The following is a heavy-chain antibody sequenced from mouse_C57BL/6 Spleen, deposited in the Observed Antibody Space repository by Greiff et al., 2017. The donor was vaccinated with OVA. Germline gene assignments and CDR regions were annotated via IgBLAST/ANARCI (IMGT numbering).Heavy chain of an antibody. D-gene: IGHD1-1*01. CDR2: IDPNSGGT. J-gene: IGHJ2*01. Sequence: QVQLQQPGAELVKPGASVTLSCKASGYTFTSYWMHWVKQRPGRGLEWIGRIDPNSGGTTYNEKFKSKATLTVDKPSSTAYMQLSSLTSEDSAVYDCARGPYYYGSNYFDYWGQGTTLTVSS. CDR1: GYTFTSYW. CDR3: ARGPYYYGSNYFDY. V-gene: IGHV1-72*01.